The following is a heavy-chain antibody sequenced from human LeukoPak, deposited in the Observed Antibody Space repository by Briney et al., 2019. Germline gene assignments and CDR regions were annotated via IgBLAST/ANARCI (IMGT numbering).Heavy chain of an antibody. J-gene: IGHJ1*01. V-gene: IGHV3-23*01. CDR1: GFTFISYA. CDR3: AKDGVGDSSGYYLLEH. CDR2: MSVSGGST. D-gene: IGHD3-22*01. Sequence: GGSLRLSCAASGFTFISYAMSWVRQAPGKGLEWVSAMSVSGGSTYYADSVKGRFTVSRDNSKNTLYLEMKSLRGEDTAVYYCAKDGVGDSSGYYLLEHWGQGTLVTVSS.